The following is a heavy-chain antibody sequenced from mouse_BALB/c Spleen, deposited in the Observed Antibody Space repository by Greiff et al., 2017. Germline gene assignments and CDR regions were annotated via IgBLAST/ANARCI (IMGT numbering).Heavy chain of an antibody. CDR3: ARTGLRGYYFDY. Sequence: QVQLQQPGAELVKPGASVKLSCKASGYTFTSYWMHWVKQRPGQGLEWIGEINPSNGRTNYNEKFKSKATLTVDKSSSTAYMQLSSLTSEDSAVYYCARTGLRGYYFDYWGQGTTLTVSS. J-gene: IGHJ2*01. CDR2: INPSNGRT. D-gene: IGHD2-4*01. V-gene: IGHV1S81*02. CDR1: GYTFTSYW.